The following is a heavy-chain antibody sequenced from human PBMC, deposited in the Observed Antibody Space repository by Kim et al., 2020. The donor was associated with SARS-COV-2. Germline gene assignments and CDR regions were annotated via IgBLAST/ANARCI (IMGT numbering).Heavy chain of an antibody. D-gene: IGHD3-10*01. CDR1: GDSVSSNSAA. J-gene: IGHJ5*02. CDR3: ARERSPIMVRGVLGNWFDP. V-gene: IGHV6-1*01. Sequence: SQTLSLTCAISGDSVSSNSAAWNWIRQSPSRGLEWLGRTYYRSKWYNDYAVSVKSRITINTDTSKNQFSLQLNSVTPEATAVYYCARERSPIMVRGVLGNWFDPWGQGTLVTVSS. CDR2: TYYRSKWYN.